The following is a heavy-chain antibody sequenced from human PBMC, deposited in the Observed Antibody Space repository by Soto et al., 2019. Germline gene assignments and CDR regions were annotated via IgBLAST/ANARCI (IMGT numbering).Heavy chain of an antibody. J-gene: IGHJ5*02. CDR1: GGTFSSYT. Sequence: ASVKVSCKASGGTFSSYTISWGRQAPGQGLERMGRINTYNGNTNHAQKLQGRVTMTTDTSTSTAYMELRSLRSDDTAVYYCARGVGSGTYYNQYNWFDPWGQGTLVTVSS. D-gene: IGHD3-10*01. V-gene: IGHV1-18*01. CDR2: INTYNGNT. CDR3: ARGVGSGTYYNQYNWFDP.